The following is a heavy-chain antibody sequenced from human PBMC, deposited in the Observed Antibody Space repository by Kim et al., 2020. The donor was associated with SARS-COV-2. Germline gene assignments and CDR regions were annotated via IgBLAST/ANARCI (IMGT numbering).Heavy chain of an antibody. CDR2: IYSGGST. D-gene: IGHD6-6*01. J-gene: IGHJ4*02. CDR3: ARDFRYSSSPMYYFDY. CDR1: GFTVSSNY. Sequence: GGSLRLSCAASGFTVSSNYMSWVRQAPGKGLEWVSVIYSGGSTYYADSVKGRFTISRDNSKNTLYLQMNSLRAEDTAVYYCARDFRYSSSPMYYFDYWGQGTLVTVSS. V-gene: IGHV3-53*01.